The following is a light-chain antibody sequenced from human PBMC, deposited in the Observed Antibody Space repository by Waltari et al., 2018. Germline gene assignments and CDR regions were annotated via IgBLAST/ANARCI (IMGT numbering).Light chain of an antibody. CDR3: QQYNNWPPVFT. J-gene: IGKJ3*01. CDR2: GAS. V-gene: IGKV3-15*01. CDR1: QSVRSN. Sequence: EIVMTQSPATLSVSPGARATLSCRASQSVRSNLAWYQQKPGQAPRLLIYGASTRATGIPARFSGSGSGTDFTLTISSLQSEDFAVYYCQQYNNWPPVFTFGPGTKVDIK.